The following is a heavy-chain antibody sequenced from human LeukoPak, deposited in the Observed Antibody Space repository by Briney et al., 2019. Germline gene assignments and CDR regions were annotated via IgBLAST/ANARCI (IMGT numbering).Heavy chain of an antibody. Sequence: GGSLRLSCASSGFTFSSYAMSWVRQAPGKGLEWVSAISGSGGRTYYADSVKGRFTISRDNSKNTLYLQMNSLRAEDTVVYYCAKEENYYDSSGYRHNAYWGQGTLVTVSS. J-gene: IGHJ4*02. D-gene: IGHD3-22*01. V-gene: IGHV3-23*01. CDR3: AKEENYYDSSGYRHNAY. CDR1: GFTFSSYA. CDR2: ISGSGGRT.